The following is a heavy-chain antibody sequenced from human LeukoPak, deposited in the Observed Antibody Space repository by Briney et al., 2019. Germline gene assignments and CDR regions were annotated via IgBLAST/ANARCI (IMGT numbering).Heavy chain of an antibody. J-gene: IGHJ4*02. CDR3: ARERYYASGSYSGMWYFDY. D-gene: IGHD3-10*01. CDR2: IYHNGNT. CDR1: GYSISSGYY. V-gene: IGHV4-38-2*02. Sequence: SETLSLTCAVSGYSISSGYYWGWIRQPPGKGLEWIGTIYHNGNTYYNSSLKSRVTISVDTSKNQFSLKLNSVTAADTAVYYCARERYYASGSYSGMWYFDYWGQGTLVTASS.